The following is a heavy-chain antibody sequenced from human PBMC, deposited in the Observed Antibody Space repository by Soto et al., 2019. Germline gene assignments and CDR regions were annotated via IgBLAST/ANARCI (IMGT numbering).Heavy chain of an antibody. Sequence: GGSLRLSCSASGFTFSSYAMHWVRQAPGKGLEYVSAISSNGGSTYYADSVKGRFTISRDNSKNTLYLQMSSLRAEDTAVYFCVKNLGSSSWDYYFDYWGQGTLVTVSS. V-gene: IGHV3-64D*06. CDR3: VKNLGSSSWDYYFDY. CDR1: GFTFSSYA. J-gene: IGHJ4*02. CDR2: ISSNGGST. D-gene: IGHD6-13*01.